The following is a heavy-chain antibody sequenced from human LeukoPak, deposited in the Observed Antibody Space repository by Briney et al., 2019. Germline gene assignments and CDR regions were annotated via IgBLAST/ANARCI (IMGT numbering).Heavy chain of an antibody. CDR3: ARGLEEGYYFDS. V-gene: IGHV4-34*01. CDR1: GGSINDYY. J-gene: IGHJ4*02. CDR2: VNPSGST. Sequence: PSETLSLTCVGYGGSINDYYWSWIRQPPWKGLEWIGEVNPSGSTNSKPSLRSRVMITVDTSKNQISLTLTSVTAADTAVYYCARGLEEGYYFDSWGQGTLVTVSS.